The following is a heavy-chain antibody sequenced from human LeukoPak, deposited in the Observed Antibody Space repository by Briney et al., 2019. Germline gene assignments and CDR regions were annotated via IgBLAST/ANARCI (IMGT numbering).Heavy chain of an antibody. CDR1: GDSISYFY. D-gene: IGHD4-17*01. CDR3: ARLKATVSIHAYFDS. J-gene: IGHJ4*02. CDR2: ISGSGST. Sequence: PSETLSLTCSVPGDSISYFYWSWIRQAAGKGLEWIGRISGSGSTDYNASLKSRVTMSVDTSKNQLSLKVISVTAADTAVYYCARLKATVSIHAYFDSWGQGTLVTVSS. V-gene: IGHV4-4*07.